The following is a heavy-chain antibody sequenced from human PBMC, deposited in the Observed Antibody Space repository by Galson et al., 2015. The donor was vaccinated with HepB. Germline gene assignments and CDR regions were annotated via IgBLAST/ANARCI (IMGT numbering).Heavy chain of an antibody. Sequence: SLRLSCAASGFTFNSYTMNWVRQAPGKGLEWVSYISSSSSTIYYADSVKGRFTISRDNAKNSLYLQMNSLRAEDTALYHCARGGGRLQHTYYYGMDVWGQGTTVTVSS. CDR2: ISSSSSTI. J-gene: IGHJ6*02. D-gene: IGHD4-11*01. V-gene: IGHV3-48*04. CDR3: ARGGGRLQHTYYYGMDV. CDR1: GFTFNSYT.